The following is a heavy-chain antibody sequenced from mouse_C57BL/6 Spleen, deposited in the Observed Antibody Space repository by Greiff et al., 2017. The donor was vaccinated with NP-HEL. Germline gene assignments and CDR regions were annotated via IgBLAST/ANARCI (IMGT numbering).Heavy chain of an antibody. D-gene: IGHD1-1*01. J-gene: IGHJ3*01. CDR2: SRNKANDYTT. CDR1: GFTFSDFY. V-gene: IGHV7-1*01. CDR3: ARDADYGSSSFAY. Sequence: DVMLVESGGGLVQSGRSLRLSCATSGFTFSDFYMEWVRQAPGKGLEWIAASRNKANDYTTEYSASVKGRFIVSRDTSQSILYLQMNALRAEDTAIYYCARDADYGSSSFAYWGQGTLVTVSA.